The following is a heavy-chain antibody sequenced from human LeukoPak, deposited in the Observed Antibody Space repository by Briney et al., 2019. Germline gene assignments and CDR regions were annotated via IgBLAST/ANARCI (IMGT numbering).Heavy chain of an antibody. CDR3: ARDYKEARGVSDAFDI. Sequence: ASVKVSCKASGYTFTSYGISWVRQAPGQGLEWMGWISAYNGNTNYAQKLQGRVTMTTDTSTSTAYMELRSLRSDDTAVYYCARDYKEARGVSDAFDIWGQGTMVTVSS. CDR2: ISAYNGNT. D-gene: IGHD3-10*01. CDR1: GYTFTSYG. J-gene: IGHJ3*02. V-gene: IGHV1-18*01.